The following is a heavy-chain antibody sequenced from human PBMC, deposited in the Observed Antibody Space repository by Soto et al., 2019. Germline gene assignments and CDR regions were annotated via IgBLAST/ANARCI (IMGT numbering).Heavy chain of an antibody. CDR1: GGSISSSSYY. CDR2: IYYSGST. J-gene: IGHJ6*02. Sequence: SETLSLTCTVSGGSISSSSYYWGWIRQPPGKGLEWIGSIYYSGSTYYNPSLKSRVTISVDTSKNQFSLKLSSVTAADTAVYYCVRRPLKYSSGWSKGYNYYYYGMDVWGQGTTVTVSS. CDR3: VRRPLKYSSGWSKGYNYYYYGMDV. D-gene: IGHD6-19*01. V-gene: IGHV4-39*01.